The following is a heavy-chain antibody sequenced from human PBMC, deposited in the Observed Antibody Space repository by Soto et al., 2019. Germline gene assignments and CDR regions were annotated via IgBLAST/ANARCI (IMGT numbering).Heavy chain of an antibody. CDR3: ARNPGTDYYYGMDV. CDR2: IIPIFGTE. CDR1: GGTFSSYA. V-gene: IGHV1-69*12. Sequence: QVQLVQSGAEVKKPGSSVKVSCKASGGTFSSYAISWVRQAPGQGLEWMGGIIPIFGTENYAQKVQGRVTMTADESTSTAYMELSSLRSEDTAVCACARNPGTDYYYGMDVWGQGTTVTVSS. J-gene: IGHJ6*02.